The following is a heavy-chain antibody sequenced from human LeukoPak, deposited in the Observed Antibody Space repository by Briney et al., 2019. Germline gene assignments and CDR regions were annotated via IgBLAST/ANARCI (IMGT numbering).Heavy chain of an antibody. V-gene: IGHV1-69*04. Sequence: GASVKVSCKASGYTFTSYGISWVLQAPGQGLEWMGRIIPILGIANYAQKFQGRVTITADKSTSTAYMELSSLRSEDTAVYYCARDPSYCSGGSCYSDYWGQGTLVTVSS. J-gene: IGHJ4*02. CDR1: GYTFTSYG. D-gene: IGHD2-15*01. CDR2: IIPILGIA. CDR3: ARDPSYCSGGSCYSDY.